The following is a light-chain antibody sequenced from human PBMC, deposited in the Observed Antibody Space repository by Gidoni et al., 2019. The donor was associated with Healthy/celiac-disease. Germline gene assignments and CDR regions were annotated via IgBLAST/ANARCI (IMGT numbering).Light chain of an antibody. CDR3: QAWDSSNWV. Sequence: SYELTQPPSVSVSQGQTASITCSGDKLGDKYACWYQQKPGQSPVLVIYQDSKRPSGIPERFSGSNSGNTATLTISGTQAMDEADYYCQAWDSSNWVFGGGTKLTVL. CDR1: KLGDKY. V-gene: IGLV3-1*01. J-gene: IGLJ3*02. CDR2: QDS.